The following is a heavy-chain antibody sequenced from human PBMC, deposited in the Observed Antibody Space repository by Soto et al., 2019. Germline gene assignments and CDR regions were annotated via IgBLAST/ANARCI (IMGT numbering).Heavy chain of an antibody. V-gene: IGHV3-7*01. CDR1: GFIFSNYW. CDR2: IKQDGSEK. J-gene: IGHJ6*03. CDR3: ARAMDV. Sequence: GGSLRLSCAASGFIFSNYWMTWVRQAPGKGLEWVANIKQDGSEKNYVDSVKGRFTISRDNAKNSLFLQMNSLRAEDAAVYYCARAMDVWGKGTTVTVSS.